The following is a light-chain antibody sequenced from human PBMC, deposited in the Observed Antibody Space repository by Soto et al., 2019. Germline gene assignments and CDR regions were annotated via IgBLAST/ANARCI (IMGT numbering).Light chain of an antibody. CDR3: QQARSFPLT. CDR1: QDVRAW. Sequence: MTQSPSSVSASVGDRIIITCRAGQDVRAWLAWYQQKPGKVPKLLINGVSHLLPGVPSRFSGSGPATDFTRTIDSLQPEDSGTYYCQQARSFPLTFGGGTKVEV. V-gene: IGKV1D-12*01. CDR2: GVS. J-gene: IGKJ4*01.